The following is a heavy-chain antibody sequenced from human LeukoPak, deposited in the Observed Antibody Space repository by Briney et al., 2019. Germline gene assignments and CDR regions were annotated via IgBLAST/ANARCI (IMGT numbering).Heavy chain of an antibody. D-gene: IGHD2-15*01. CDR1: GFTFSSYG. CDR3: AREGGGSLGEDY. V-gene: IGHV3-30*03. Sequence: GGSLRLSCAASGFTFSSYGIHWVRQAPGKGLEWVAVISYDGSNKYYADSVRGRFTISRDNSKNTLYLQMNSLRAEDTPVYYCAREGGGSLGEDYWGQGTLVTVSS. J-gene: IGHJ4*02. CDR2: ISYDGSNK.